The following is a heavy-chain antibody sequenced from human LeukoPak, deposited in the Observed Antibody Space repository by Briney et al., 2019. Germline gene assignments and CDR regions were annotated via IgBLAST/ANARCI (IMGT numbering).Heavy chain of an antibody. V-gene: IGHV1-18*01. D-gene: IGHD2-15*01. Sequence: GAAVKLTFTAAGSTFINYGITTGREPPGQGLGWMGWSSPYIGKTNYARKLQGRVPMTTDTPSKTAYMKLRCMRSDDTAVYYCARGGIDIVSGPVSSWVDPWGPGNLGTVSS. CDR3: ARGGIDIVSGPVSSWVDP. CDR2: SSPYIGKT. J-gene: IGHJ5*02. CDR1: GSTFINYG.